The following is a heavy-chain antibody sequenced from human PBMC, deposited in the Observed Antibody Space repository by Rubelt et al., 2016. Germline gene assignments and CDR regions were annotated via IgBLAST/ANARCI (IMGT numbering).Heavy chain of an antibody. Sequence: QLHLQQSGPGLVKPSQTLSLICAISGDSVSSNSAAWNWIRQSPSRGLEWLGRTYHRSKWYNDYAVSVRSRISINPDTSKNQFSLQLNSVTPEDTAVYYCARGAYRAFDFWGQGTMVTVSS. D-gene: IGHD1-14*01. CDR1: GDSVSSNSAA. CDR2: TYHRSKWYN. V-gene: IGHV6-1*01. J-gene: IGHJ3*01. CDR3: ARGAYRAFDF.